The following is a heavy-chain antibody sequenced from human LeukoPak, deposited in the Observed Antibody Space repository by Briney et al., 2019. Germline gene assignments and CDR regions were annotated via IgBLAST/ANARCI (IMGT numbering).Heavy chain of an antibody. CDR1: GYTFNDYF. CDR3: ARNYSDWSDP. Sequence: ASVKVSCKASGYTFNDYFMNWVRQAPGQGLEWMGWINPTTGDTKYSQKFQGGVTLTRDMSISTGYMELSRLKSDDTAVYYCARNYSDWSDPWGQGTLVTVSS. V-gene: IGHV1-2*02. D-gene: IGHD4-11*01. J-gene: IGHJ5*02. CDR2: INPTTGDT.